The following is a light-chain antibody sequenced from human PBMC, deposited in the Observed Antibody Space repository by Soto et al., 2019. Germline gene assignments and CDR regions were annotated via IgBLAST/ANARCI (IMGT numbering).Light chain of an antibody. J-gene: IGKJ4*01. V-gene: IGKV3-15*01. CDR1: QSVSSN. Sequence: EIVMTQSPATLSVSPGERATLSCRASQSVSSNLAWYQQKPGQDPRLLIYGASTRAPGIPARFSGSGSGTEFTLTISSLQSEDFAVYYCQQYNNWPPLTFGGGTKVEIK. CDR2: GAS. CDR3: QQYNNWPPLT.